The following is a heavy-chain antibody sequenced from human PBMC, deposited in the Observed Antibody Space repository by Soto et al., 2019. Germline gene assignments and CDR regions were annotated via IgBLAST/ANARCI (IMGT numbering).Heavy chain of an antibody. CDR1: GFTFSSYS. Sequence: EVQLVESGGGLVQPGGSLRLSCAASGFTFSSYSMNWVRQAPGKGLEWVSYISSSSSTIYYADSVKGRFTISRDNAKNSLYLQVNSLRAEDTAVYYCARDRTEYGGSCYGYWGQGTLVTVSS. V-gene: IGHV3-48*01. D-gene: IGHD2-15*01. J-gene: IGHJ4*02. CDR2: ISSSSSTI. CDR3: ARDRTEYGGSCYGY.